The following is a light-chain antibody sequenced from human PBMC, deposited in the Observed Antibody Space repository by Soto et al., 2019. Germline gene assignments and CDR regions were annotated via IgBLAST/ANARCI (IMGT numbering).Light chain of an antibody. V-gene: IGKV3-20*01. J-gene: IGKJ1*01. CDR2: GAS. CDR1: QSVSTSY. Sequence: EIVLTQSPGTLSLSPGERATLSCRASQSVSTSYLAWYQQKPGQAPRLLIHGASSRATGIPDRFSGSGSGTDFTLTISRLEPADFAVYYCQQFGGSPRTFGQGTKVEI. CDR3: QQFGGSPRT.